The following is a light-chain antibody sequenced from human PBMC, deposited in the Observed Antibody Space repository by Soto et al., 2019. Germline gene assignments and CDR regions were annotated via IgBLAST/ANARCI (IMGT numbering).Light chain of an antibody. J-gene: IGKJ1*01. CDR1: QSVTAGR. V-gene: IGKV3-20*01. CDR2: SAS. Sequence: EVVLTQSPDNLSLSPGASATLSCRASQSVTAGRVAWYQQQPGQATRLLIDSASSRTTGIPDRFSGSGSGTDFTLTISRLEPEDFAVYYCQQYGNSPSAFGQGTKVDIK. CDR3: QQYGNSPSA.